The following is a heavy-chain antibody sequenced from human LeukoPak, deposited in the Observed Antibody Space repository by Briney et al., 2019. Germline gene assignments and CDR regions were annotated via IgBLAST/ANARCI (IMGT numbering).Heavy chain of an antibody. V-gene: IGHV3-53*01. CDR2: IYSDGSA. J-gene: IGHJ4*02. CDR3: AGALYYNYYETRYFAY. Sequence: GGSLRLSCTASGFTVRSNYMFWVRQAPGKGLECVSVIYSDGSAYYADSVKGRFTISRGSSMNTLFLQMNSLRAEDTAMYYCAGALYYNYYETRYFAYWGQGTPVTVSS. CDR1: GFTVRSNY. D-gene: IGHD3-22*01.